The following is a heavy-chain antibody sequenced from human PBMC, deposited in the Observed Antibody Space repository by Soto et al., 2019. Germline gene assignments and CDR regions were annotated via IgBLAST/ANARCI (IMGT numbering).Heavy chain of an antibody. CDR1: GDSXNSRSFY. Sequence: SETLSLTCTVSGDSXNSRSFYWGWIRQPPGKGLEWIGEINHSGSANYNPSLKSRVTISVDTSKNQFSLRLSSVTAADTAVYYCARTRGTVRGRFLQYFDYWGQGTLVTVSS. V-gene: IGHV4-39*07. CDR2: INHSGSA. D-gene: IGHD3-10*01. J-gene: IGHJ4*02. CDR3: ARTRGTVRGRFLQYFDY.